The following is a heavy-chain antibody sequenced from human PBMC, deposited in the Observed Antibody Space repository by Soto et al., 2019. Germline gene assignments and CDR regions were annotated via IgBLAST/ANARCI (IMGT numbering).Heavy chain of an antibody. CDR2: ISDDGSNK. V-gene: IGHV3-30*18. Sequence: LRLSCAASGFTFSNYGMHWVRQAPGKGLEWVAFISDDGSNKYYADSMKGRFTMSRDNSKSTLYLQMSSLRVEDTAVYYCTKRRNVLRFLEWSSGMEVWGQGTTVTVSS. J-gene: IGHJ6*02. CDR3: TKRRNVLRFLEWSSGMEV. CDR1: GFTFSNYG. D-gene: IGHD3-3*01.